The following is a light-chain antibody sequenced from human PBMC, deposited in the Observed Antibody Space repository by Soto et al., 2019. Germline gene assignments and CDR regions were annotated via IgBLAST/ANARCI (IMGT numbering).Light chain of an antibody. CDR2: GTS. V-gene: IGKV1-39*01. CDR3: QQSYSSSWT. J-gene: IGKJ1*01. CDR1: QSISNS. Sequence: DIQLTQSPSSLSASVGDRATITCLASQSISNSLNWYQQKPGKAPNLLIYGTSNLQSGVPSRFSGSGSGTGFTLTISSLQREDFATYYCQQSYSSSWTFGQGTKVDI.